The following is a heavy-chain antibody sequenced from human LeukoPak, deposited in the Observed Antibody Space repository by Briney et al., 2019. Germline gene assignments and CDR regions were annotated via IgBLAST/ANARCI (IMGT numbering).Heavy chain of an antibody. V-gene: IGHV3-11*04. CDR3: ARDNYDYVWGSYRFSDY. D-gene: IGHD3-16*02. Sequence: PGGSLRLSCAASGFTFSDYYMSWIRQAPGKGLEWVSYISSSSTIYYADSVKGRFTISRDNAKNSLYLQMNSLRAEDTAVYYCARDNYDYVWGSYRFSDYWGQGTLVTVSS. CDR2: ISSSSTI. J-gene: IGHJ4*02. CDR1: GFTFSDYY.